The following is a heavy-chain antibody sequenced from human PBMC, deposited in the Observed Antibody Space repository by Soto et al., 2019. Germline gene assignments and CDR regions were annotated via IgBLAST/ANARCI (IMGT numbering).Heavy chain of an antibody. Sequence: SETLSLTCTVSGGSISSYYWSWIRQPPGKGLEWIGFIYYSGSTNYNPSLKSRVTISVDTSKNQFSLKLSFVTAADTAVYYCARSDGRYWGQGTLVTVSS. J-gene: IGHJ4*02. CDR1: GGSISSYY. CDR3: ARSDGRY. CDR2: IYYSGST. V-gene: IGHV4-59*01.